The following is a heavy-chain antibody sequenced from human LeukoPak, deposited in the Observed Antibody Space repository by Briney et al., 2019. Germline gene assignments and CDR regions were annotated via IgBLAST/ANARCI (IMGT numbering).Heavy chain of an antibody. D-gene: IGHD3-22*01. CDR2: INHSGST. V-gene: IGHV4-34*01. CDR3: ARGPGYYDSSGYYLDY. CDR1: GGSFSGYY. Sequence: SETLSLTCAVCGGSFSGYYWSWIRQPPGKGLEWIGEINHSGSTNYNPSLKSRVTISVDTSKNQFSLKLSSVTAADTAVYYCARGPGYYDSSGYYLDYWGQGTLVTVSS. J-gene: IGHJ4*02.